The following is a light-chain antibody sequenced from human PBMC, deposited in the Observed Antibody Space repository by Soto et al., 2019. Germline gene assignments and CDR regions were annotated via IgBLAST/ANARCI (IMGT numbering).Light chain of an antibody. CDR3: QQYNSYSRT. V-gene: IGKV1-5*03. CDR1: QSISAW. Sequence: DIQMTQSPSTLSASVGDRVTITCRASQSISAWLAWYQQKPGKAPKLLIYKASILASGVPSRFSGSGSGTEFPLTISSLQPDDFATYYCQQYNSYSRTFGQGTELEIK. CDR2: KAS. J-gene: IGKJ2*01.